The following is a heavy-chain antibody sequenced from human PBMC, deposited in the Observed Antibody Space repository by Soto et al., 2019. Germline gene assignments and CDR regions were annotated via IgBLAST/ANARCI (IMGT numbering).Heavy chain of an antibody. V-gene: IGHV4-30-4*01. D-gene: IGHD3-10*01. CDR2: IYHSGTT. CDR3: ARELLWFGEFTYYFDY. Sequence: SETLSLTCIVSGASISTGGYYWSWIRQHPGKGLELIGYIYHSGTTYYNPSLESRVTISVDTSKNQFSLKLSSVTAADTAVYYCARELLWFGEFTYYFDYWGQGTLVTVSS. CDR1: GASISTGGYY. J-gene: IGHJ4*02.